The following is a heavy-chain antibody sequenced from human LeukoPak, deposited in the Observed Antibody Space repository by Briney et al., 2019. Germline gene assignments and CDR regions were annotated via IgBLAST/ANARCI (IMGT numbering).Heavy chain of an antibody. CDR1: GYTFTGYY. J-gene: IGHJ6*03. CDR3: ARAKKYYYDSSGYPVYYYYMDV. CDR2: INPNSGGT. V-gene: IGHV1-2*06. D-gene: IGHD3-22*01. Sequence: ASVKVSCKASGYTFTGYYMHWVRQAPGQGLEWMGRINPNSGGTNYAQKFQGRVTMTRDTSISTAYMELSRLRSDDTAVCYCARAKKYYYDSSGYPVYYYYMDVWGKGTTVTVSS.